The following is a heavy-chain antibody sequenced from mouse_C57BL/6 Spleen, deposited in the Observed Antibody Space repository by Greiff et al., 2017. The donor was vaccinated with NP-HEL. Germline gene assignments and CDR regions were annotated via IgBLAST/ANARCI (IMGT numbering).Heavy chain of an antibody. Sequence: VQLQQSGPELVKPGASVKISCKASGYAFSSSWMNWVKQRPGKGLEWIGRIYPGDGDTNYNGKFKGKATLTADKSSSTAYMQLSSLTSEDSAVYFCAREGSNYPFAYWGQGTLVTVSA. CDR1: GYAFSSSW. V-gene: IGHV1-82*01. CDR2: IYPGDGDT. CDR3: AREGSNYPFAY. J-gene: IGHJ3*01. D-gene: IGHD2-5*01.